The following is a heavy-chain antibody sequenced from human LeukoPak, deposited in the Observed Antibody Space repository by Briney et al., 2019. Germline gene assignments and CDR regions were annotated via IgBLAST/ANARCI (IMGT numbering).Heavy chain of an antibody. J-gene: IGHJ5*02. CDR2: IYYSGST. Sequence: SETLSLTCAVSGGSISSYYWSWIRQPPGKGLEWIGYIYYSGSTNYNPSLKSRVTISVDTSKNQFSLKLSSVTAADTAVYYCARLVGARENRWFDPWGQGTLVTVTS. V-gene: IGHV4-59*08. D-gene: IGHD1-26*01. CDR1: GGSISSYY. CDR3: ARLVGARENRWFDP.